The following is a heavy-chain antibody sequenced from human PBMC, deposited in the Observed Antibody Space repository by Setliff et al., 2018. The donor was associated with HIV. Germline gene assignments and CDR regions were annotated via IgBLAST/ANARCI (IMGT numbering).Heavy chain of an antibody. V-gene: IGHV4-4*09. Sequence: SETLSLICTVSGASFTTHYWSLIRQPPGKGLEWIGCISTSGSTNYNPSLKSRVTLSIDMSKNQFSLKMSSVTAADTAVYYCTRLAGGYADYWGQGTLVTVSS. D-gene: IGHD5-12*01. J-gene: IGHJ4*02. CDR2: ISTSGST. CDR3: TRLAGGYADY. CDR1: GASFTTHY.